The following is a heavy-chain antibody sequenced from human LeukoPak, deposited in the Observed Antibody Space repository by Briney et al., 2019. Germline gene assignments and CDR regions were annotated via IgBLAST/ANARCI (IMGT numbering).Heavy chain of an antibody. Sequence: ASVTVSCKASGYTLTSYGISWVRQAPGQGLEWMGWISAYNGNTNYAQKLQGRVTMTTDTSTSTAYMELRSLGSDDTAVYYCARDQNGSGWRTTSNWFDPWGQGTLVTVSS. D-gene: IGHD6-19*01. V-gene: IGHV1-18*01. CDR1: GYTLTSYG. J-gene: IGHJ5*02. CDR2: ISAYNGNT. CDR3: ARDQNGSGWRTTSNWFDP.